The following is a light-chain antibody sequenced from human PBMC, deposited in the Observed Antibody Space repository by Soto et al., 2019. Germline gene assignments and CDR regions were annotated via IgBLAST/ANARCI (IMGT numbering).Light chain of an antibody. V-gene: IGKV3-20*01. CDR2: GAS. Sequence: EIVLTQSPGTLSLSLGERATLSCRGSQSVSSSYLAWYQQKPGQAPRLLIYGASSRATGIPDRFSGSGSGTDFTLTISRLEAEDFAVYYCQQYGSSPEWTFGQGTKVDIK. CDR3: QQYGSSPEWT. CDR1: QSVSSSY. J-gene: IGKJ1*01.